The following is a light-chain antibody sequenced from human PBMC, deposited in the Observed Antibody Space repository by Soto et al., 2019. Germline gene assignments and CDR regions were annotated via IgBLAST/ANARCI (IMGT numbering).Light chain of an antibody. J-gene: IGLJ2*01. Sequence: QSVLTQPPSVTGAQGQRVTISCSGSNSSIGAGHHVNWYQQFPGSAPKLLIYSNAARPSGVPDRFSGSKSGTSASLAITGLQAEDEADYYCQSFDSHVLGLLFGVGTKLTVL. CDR2: SNA. V-gene: IGLV1-40*01. CDR1: NSSIGAGHH. CDR3: QSFDSHVLGLL.